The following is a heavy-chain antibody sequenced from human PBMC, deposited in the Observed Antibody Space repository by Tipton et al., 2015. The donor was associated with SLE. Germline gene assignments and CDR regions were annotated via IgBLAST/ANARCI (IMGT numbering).Heavy chain of an antibody. CDR3: ARGGYSLNIAARHDAFDI. J-gene: IGHJ3*02. CDR2: ISAYNGNT. D-gene: IGHD6-6*01. Sequence: QVQLVQSGAEAKKPGASVKVSCKASGYTFTSYGISWVRQAPGQGLEWMGWISAYNGNTNYAQKLQGRVTMTTDTSTSTAYMELRSLRSDDTAVYYCARGGYSLNIAARHDAFDIWGQGTMVTVSS. V-gene: IGHV1-18*01. CDR1: GYTFTSYG.